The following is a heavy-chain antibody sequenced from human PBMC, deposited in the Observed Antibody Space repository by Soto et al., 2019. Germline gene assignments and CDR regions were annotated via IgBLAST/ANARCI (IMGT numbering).Heavy chain of an antibody. V-gene: IGHV1-69*02. Sequence: GASVKVSCKASGGTFSSYTISWVRQAPGQGLEWMGRIIPILGIANYAQKFQGRVTITADKSTSTAYMELSSLRAEDTAVYYCARARSLVAGDRALGYWGQGTLVTVS. CDR1: GGTFSSYT. D-gene: IGHD6-19*01. CDR3: ARARSLVAGDRALGY. J-gene: IGHJ4*02. CDR2: IIPILGIA.